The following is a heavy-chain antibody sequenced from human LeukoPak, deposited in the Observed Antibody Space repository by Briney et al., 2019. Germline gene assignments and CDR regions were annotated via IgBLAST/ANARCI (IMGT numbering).Heavy chain of an antibody. D-gene: IGHD6-6*01. CDR1: GYTFTGYY. J-gene: IGHJ4*02. CDR3: ARDPSIAARNFDY. V-gene: IGHV1-2*02. Sequence: ASVKVSCKASGYTFTGYYMHWVRQAPGQGLEWMGWINPNSGGTNYAQKFQGRVTMTRDTSISTAYMELSRLRSDDTAVYYCARDPSIAARNFDYWGQGTLVTVSS. CDR2: INPNSGGT.